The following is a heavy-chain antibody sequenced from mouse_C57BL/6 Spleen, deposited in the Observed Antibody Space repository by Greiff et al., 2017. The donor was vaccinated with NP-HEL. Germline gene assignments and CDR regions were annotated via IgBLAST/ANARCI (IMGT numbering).Heavy chain of an antibody. CDR1: GYTFTSYW. D-gene: IGHD3-2*02. CDR3: ARSAQATWCAY. CDR2: IDPSDSYT. J-gene: IGHJ3*01. Sequence: QVQLQQPGAELVMPGASVKLSCKASGYTFTSYWMHWVKQRPGQGLEWIGEIDPSDSYTNYNQKFKGKSTLTVDKSSSTAYMQLSSLTSEDSAVYYCARSAQATWCAYWGQGTLVTVSA. V-gene: IGHV1-69*01.